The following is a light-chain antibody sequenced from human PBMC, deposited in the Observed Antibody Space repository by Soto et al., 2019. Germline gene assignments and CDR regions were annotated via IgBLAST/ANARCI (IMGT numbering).Light chain of an antibody. CDR1: SSDVGAYNY. V-gene: IGLV2-14*01. CDR2: EVT. Sequence: QSVLTQPASVSGSPGQSITISCTGTSSDVGAYNYVSWYQQHPGKTPKLMIYEVTYRPSGVSDRFSGSKSGNTASLTISGLQAEDEADYYCSSFTISSTYVFGGGPKLTVL. J-gene: IGLJ1*01. CDR3: SSFTISSTYV.